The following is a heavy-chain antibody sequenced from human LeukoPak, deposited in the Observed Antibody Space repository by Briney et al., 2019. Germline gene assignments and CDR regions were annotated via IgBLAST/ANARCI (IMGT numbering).Heavy chain of an antibody. D-gene: IGHD6-6*01. Sequence: SQTLSFTCTVSGGSISSGSYYWSWIRQPAGKGLEWIGRIYTSGSTNYNPSLKSRVTISVDTSKNQFSLKLSSVTAADTAVYYCAITSIAARRLDYYMDVWGKGTTVTVSS. CDR3: AITSIAARRLDYYMDV. J-gene: IGHJ6*03. CDR2: IYTSGST. CDR1: GGSISSGSYY. V-gene: IGHV4-61*02.